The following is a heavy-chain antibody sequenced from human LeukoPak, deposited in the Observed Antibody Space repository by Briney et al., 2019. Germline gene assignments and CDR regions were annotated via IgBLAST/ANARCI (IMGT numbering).Heavy chain of an antibody. V-gene: IGHV3-30-3*01. CDR1: GFTFSSYA. CDR3: ARGESFTRVFDY. CDR2: ISYDGSNK. D-gene: IGHD3-10*01. Sequence: QPGRSLRLSCAASGFTFSSYAMHWVRQAPGKGLEWVAVISYDGSNKYYADSVKGRFTISRDNSKNTLYLQMNSLRAEDTAVYYCARGESFTRVFDYWGQGTLVTVSS. J-gene: IGHJ4*02.